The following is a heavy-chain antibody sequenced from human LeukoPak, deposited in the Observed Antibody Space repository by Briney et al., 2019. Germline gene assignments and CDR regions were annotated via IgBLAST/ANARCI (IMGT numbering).Heavy chain of an antibody. CDR1: GGSISSSSYY. CDR2: IYYSGST. J-gene: IGHJ4*02. V-gene: IGHV4-39*07. D-gene: IGHD3-22*01. CDR3: ARERVRYYYDSSGYYFDY. Sequence: SETLSLTCTVSGGSISSSSYYWGWIRQPPGKGLEWIGSIYYSGSTYYNPSLKSRVTISVDTSKNQFSLRLSSVTAADTAVYYCARERVRYYYDSSGYYFDYWGQGTLVTVSS.